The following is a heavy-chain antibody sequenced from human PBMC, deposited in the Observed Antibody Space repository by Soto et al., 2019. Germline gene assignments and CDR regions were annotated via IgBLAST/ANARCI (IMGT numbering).Heavy chain of an antibody. V-gene: IGHV1-18*01. J-gene: IGHJ5*02. CDR3: ARLSIAARHANWFDP. CDR1: GYTFTSYG. CDR2: ISAYNGNT. D-gene: IGHD6-6*01. Sequence: QVQLVQSGAELKKPGASVKVSCKASGYTFTSYGISWVRQAPGQGLEWMGWISAYNGNTNYAQKLQGRVTMTTDTSTSTAYMELRSVRSDDTAVYYCARLSIAARHANWFDPWGQGTLVTVSS.